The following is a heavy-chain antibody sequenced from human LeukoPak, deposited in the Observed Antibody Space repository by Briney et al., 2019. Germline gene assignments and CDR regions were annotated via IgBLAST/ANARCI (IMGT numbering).Heavy chain of an antibody. J-gene: IGHJ4*02. CDR2: IYTSGST. CDR1: GGSISSGSYY. Sequence: SETLSLTCTVSGGSISSGSYYWSWIRQPAGKGLEWIGRIYTSGSTNYNPSLKSRVTISVDTSKNQFSLKLSSVTAADTAVYCCARGVASSSDFDYWGQGTLVTVSS. D-gene: IGHD6-6*01. CDR3: ARGVASSSDFDY. V-gene: IGHV4-61*02.